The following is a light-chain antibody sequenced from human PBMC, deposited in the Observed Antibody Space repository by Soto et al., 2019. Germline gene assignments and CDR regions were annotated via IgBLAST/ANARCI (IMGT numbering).Light chain of an antibody. CDR2: EVN. CDR3: CSAVGVRIWV. J-gene: IGLJ3*02. Sequence: QSVLTQPASVSGSPGQSVTISCTGTNSDVGGYDRVSWYQQPPGKAPKLMIYEVNKRPSGVSNRFSGSKSGNTASLTISGHETDDADDYYYCSAVGVRIWVFGGGTKVTVL. CDR1: NSDVGGYDR. V-gene: IGLV2-23*02.